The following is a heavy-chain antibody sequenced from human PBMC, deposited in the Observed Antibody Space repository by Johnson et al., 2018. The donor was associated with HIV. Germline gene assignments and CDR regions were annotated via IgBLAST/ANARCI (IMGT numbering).Heavy chain of an antibody. J-gene: IGHJ3*02. CDR1: GFTFSSYD. CDR3: AREKGAKGSSPSAFDI. D-gene: IGHD6-13*01. Sequence: VQLVESGGGLVQPGGSLRLSCAASGFTFSSYDMHWVRQATGKGLEWVSAIGTAGDTYYPGSVKGRFTISRDNAKNSLYLQMNSLGAEDTAVYYCAREKGAKGSSPSAFDIWGQGTMVTVSS. CDR2: IGTAGDT. V-gene: IGHV3-13*01.